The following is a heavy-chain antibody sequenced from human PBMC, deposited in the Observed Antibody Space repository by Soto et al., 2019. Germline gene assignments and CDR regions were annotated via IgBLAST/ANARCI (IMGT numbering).Heavy chain of an antibody. CDR3: TRWSPDNWYFDL. J-gene: IGHJ2*01. CDR2: ISSSGSTI. D-gene: IGHD3-3*01. CDR1: GFTFSDYY. Sequence: QVQLVESGGGLVKPGGSLRLSCAASGFTFSDYYMSWIRQAPGKGLEWVSYISSSGSTIYNADSVKGRFNISRDNAKNSLYLQMNSLSAEDTAVYYCTRWSPDNWYFDLWGRGTLVTVSS. V-gene: IGHV3-11*01.